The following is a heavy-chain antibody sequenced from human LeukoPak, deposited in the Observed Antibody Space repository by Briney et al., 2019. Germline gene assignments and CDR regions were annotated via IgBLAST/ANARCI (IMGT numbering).Heavy chain of an antibody. D-gene: IGHD6-19*01. CDR3: ARVSSGWSPDY. CDR1: GFTFDDYA. V-gene: IGHV3-9*01. CDR2: INWNSDTI. J-gene: IGHJ4*02. Sequence: GGSLRLSCVASGFTFDDYAIHWVRLVPGKGLEWVSGINWNSDTIGYADSVKGRFTISRDNAKNSLYLQMNSLRAEDTALYYCARVSSGWSPDYWGQGTLVTVSS.